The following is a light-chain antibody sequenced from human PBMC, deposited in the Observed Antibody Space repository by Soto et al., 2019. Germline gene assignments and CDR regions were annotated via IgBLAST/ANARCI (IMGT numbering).Light chain of an antibody. CDR3: QQYGSSPRT. CDR1: QSLSSSS. CDR2: GAS. Sequence: EIVLTHSPGTLSLSPGEGATLSCRSSQSLSSSSIAWYQQKPGQAPRLLIYGASTRATGIPDRFSGSGSGTDFTLTINRLEPEDFAVYYCQQYGSSPRTFGGGTKVDIK. J-gene: IGKJ4*01. V-gene: IGKV3-20*01.